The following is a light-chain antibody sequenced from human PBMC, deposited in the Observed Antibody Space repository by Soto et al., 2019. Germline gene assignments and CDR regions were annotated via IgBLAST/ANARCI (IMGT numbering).Light chain of an antibody. J-gene: IGKJ1*01. V-gene: IGKV1-5*01. CDR1: QSFSGT. CDR2: DAS. CDR3: QQYNSYSPWT. Sequence: DIQMTQSPSTLSASVGDRVTITCRASQSFSGTLAWYQQKPGKVPKLLIYDASSLERAVPSRFSGSGSGTEFTLTISSPQPDDFATYYCQQYNSYSPWTFGQGTKVDIK.